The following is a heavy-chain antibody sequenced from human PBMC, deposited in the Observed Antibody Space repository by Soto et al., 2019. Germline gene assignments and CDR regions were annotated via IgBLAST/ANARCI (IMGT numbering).Heavy chain of an antibody. J-gene: IGHJ4*02. D-gene: IGHD5-12*01. CDR1: GYTFTSYG. CDR2: ISAYNGNT. CDR3: ARVQSGYDFAY. Sequence: QVQLVQSGAEVKKPGASVKVSCKASGYTFTSYGINWVRQAPGQGLEWMGWISAYNGNTHYAQKLQGRVTMTTDTSTSTDYMELRSRRSDDTAVYYCARVQSGYDFAYWGQGTLVTVSS. V-gene: IGHV1-18*01.